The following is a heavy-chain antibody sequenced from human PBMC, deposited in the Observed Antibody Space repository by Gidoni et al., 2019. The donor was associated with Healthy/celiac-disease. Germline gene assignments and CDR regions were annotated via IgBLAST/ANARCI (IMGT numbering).Heavy chain of an antibody. CDR1: GGTFSSYA. V-gene: IGHV1-69*04. CDR3: ARFAMTTVTTGQNWFDP. D-gene: IGHD4-4*01. J-gene: IGHJ5*02. Sequence: QVQLVQSGAEVKKPGSSVKVSCKASGGTFSSYAISWVRQAPGQGLEWMGRIIPILGIANYAQKFQGRVTITADKSTSTAYMELSSLRSEDTAVYYCARFAMTTVTTGQNWFDPWGQGTLVTVSS. CDR2: IIPILGIA.